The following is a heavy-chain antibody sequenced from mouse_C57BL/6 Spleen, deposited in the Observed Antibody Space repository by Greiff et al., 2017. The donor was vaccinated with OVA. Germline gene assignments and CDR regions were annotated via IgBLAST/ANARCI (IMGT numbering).Heavy chain of an antibody. V-gene: IGHV1-82*01. CDR3: ARGSLTTVVRDYYAMDY. CDR2: IYPGDGDT. CDR1: GYAFSSSW. D-gene: IGHD1-1*01. Sequence: VKLQESGPELVKPGASVKISCKASGYAFSSSWMNWVKQRPGKGLEWIGRIYPGDGDTNYNGKFKGKATLTADKSSSTAYMQLSSLTSEDSAVYFCARGSLTTVVRDYYAMDYWGQGTSVTVSS. J-gene: IGHJ4*01.